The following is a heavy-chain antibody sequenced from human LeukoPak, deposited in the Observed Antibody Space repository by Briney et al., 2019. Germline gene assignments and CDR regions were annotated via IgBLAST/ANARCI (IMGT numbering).Heavy chain of an antibody. CDR3: ARLGLEVGGPNWFDP. Sequence: GGSLRLSCAASGFNFNNAWMSWVRQAPGKGLEWVAHIKRDGSQKYYLDSVKGRFTISRDNAKNSLYLQMNSLRVEDTAVYYCARLGLEVGGPNWFDPWGQGTLVTVSS. CDR1: GFNFNNAW. J-gene: IGHJ5*02. V-gene: IGHV3-7*01. D-gene: IGHD1-1*01. CDR2: IKRDGSQK.